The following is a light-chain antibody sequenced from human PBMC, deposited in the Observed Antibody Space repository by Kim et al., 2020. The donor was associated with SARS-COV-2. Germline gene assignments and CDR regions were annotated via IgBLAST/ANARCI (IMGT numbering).Light chain of an antibody. Sequence: LSASVGDRVTITCRPSQTIANHLNWYQQRSGSTPKVLIYAASFLQTGVPTRFSGSGSGTHFTLTITNLQPEDAAIYYCQQSYNSFTFGGGTKLEI. J-gene: IGKJ4*01. CDR2: AAS. CDR3: QQSYNSFT. CDR1: QTIANH. V-gene: IGKV1-39*01.